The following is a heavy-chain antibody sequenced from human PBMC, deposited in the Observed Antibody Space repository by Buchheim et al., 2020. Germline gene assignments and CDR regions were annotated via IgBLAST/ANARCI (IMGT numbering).Heavy chain of an antibody. V-gene: IGHV3-23*01. J-gene: IGHJ4*02. CDR3: AKDRSAYCAGDCYSFDY. Sequence: EVQLLESGGGLVQPGGSLRLSCAASGFTFSSYAMNWVRQAPGKGLEWVSGISGSGGSTYYADSVKGRFTISRDNSKNTRYLQMNSLRAEDTAVYYCAKDRSAYCAGDCYSFDYWGQGTL. CDR2: ISGSGGST. D-gene: IGHD2-21*02. CDR1: GFTFSSYA.